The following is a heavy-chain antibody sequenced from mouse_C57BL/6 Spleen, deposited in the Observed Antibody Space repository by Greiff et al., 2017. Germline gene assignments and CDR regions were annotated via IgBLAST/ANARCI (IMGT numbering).Heavy chain of an antibody. D-gene: IGHD1-1*01. CDR1: GFSLTSYA. V-gene: IGHV2-9-1*01. Sequence: VQRVESGPGLVAPSQSLSITCTVSGFSLTSYAISWVRQPPGKGLEWLGVIWTGGGTNYNSALKSRLSISKDNSKSQVFLKMNSMQTDDTARYYCAREENYYGSSHWYVDVWGTGTTVTVSS. J-gene: IGHJ1*03. CDR3: AREENYYGSSHWYVDV. CDR2: IWTGGGT.